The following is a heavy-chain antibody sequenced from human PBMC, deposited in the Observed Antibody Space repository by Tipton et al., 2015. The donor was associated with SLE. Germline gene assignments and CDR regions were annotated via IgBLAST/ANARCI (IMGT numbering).Heavy chain of an antibody. CDR1: GDSISGDY. D-gene: IGHD4-11*01. CDR3: AREFLNPVTTVHYYFDL. J-gene: IGHJ2*01. CDR2: IYTSGST. Sequence: TLSLTCTVSGDSISGDYWSWIRQPAGKGLEWIGRIYTSGSTNYNPSLKSRVTMSVDTSKNHFSLKLISVTAADTAVYYCAREFLNPVTTVHYYFDLWGRGTLVTVSS. V-gene: IGHV4-4*07.